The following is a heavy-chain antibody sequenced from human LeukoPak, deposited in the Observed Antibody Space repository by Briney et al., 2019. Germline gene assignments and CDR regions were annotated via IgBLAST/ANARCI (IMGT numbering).Heavy chain of an antibody. Sequence: VATLKVSCKASGYTFTSYYIHWVREAPGQGLEWMGIISTSGGGTSYAQKFQGRVTMTRDTSTSTPYMELSSLRSEDTAVYYCARGGSGSHYKPFDYWGQGTLVTVST. CDR2: ISTSGGGT. CDR3: ARGGSGSHYKPFDY. J-gene: IGHJ4*02. D-gene: IGHD3-10*01. CDR1: GYTFTSYY. V-gene: IGHV1-46*01.